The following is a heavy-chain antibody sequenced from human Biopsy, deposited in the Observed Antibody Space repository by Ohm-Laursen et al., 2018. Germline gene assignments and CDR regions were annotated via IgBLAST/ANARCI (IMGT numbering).Heavy chain of an antibody. Sequence: GSLRLSCTASGFNVNNKFMSWIRQAPGKGLEWVSYITSGGSTTDYADSVKGRFTISRDNAKSSLFLQMNSLRAEDTAVYYCARDVEGFYSYAMDVWGQGTRVTVSS. CDR1: GFNVNNKF. CDR2: ITSGGSTT. CDR3: ARDVEGFYSYAMDV. J-gene: IGHJ6*02. V-gene: IGHV3-11*01. D-gene: IGHD5-24*01.